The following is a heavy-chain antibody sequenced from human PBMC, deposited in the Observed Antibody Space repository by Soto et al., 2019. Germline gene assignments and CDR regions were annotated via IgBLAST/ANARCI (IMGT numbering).Heavy chain of an antibody. J-gene: IGHJ4*02. CDR1: GGTSTRYA. V-gene: IGHV1-69*06. CDR3: NRGSEYDFWSGYL. D-gene: IGHD3-3*01. CDR2: IVPMFGTS. Sequence: QERLVQSGAEVRKPGSSVKVSCKVTGGTSTRYAINWVRQAPGQGLEWMGGIVPMFGTSKYAQKFQGRVTITADTSTNKAYMELRSLGSEDTAVYYCNRGSEYDFWSGYLWGQGTLVSVSS.